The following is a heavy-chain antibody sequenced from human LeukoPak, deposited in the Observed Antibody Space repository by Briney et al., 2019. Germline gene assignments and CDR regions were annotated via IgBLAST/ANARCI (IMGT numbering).Heavy chain of an antibody. CDR3: AGWALDY. D-gene: IGHD1-26*01. CDR1: GFTFSDYW. J-gene: IGHJ4*02. CDR2: INQDGSEQ. V-gene: IGHV3-7*01. Sequence: PGGSLRLSCAASGFTFSDYWMTWVRQAPGQGLAWVAHINQDGSEQHFVGSVQGRFTISRDNAKNSLYLQMDSLRAEDTAVYYCAGWALDYWGQGTPVTVSS.